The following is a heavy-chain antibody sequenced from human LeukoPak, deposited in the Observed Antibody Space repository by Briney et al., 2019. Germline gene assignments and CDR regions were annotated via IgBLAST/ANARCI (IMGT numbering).Heavy chain of an antibody. CDR1: GNYW. CDR3: AKRVVPATDCFDY. Sequence: GGSLRLSCAASGNYWMHWVRQAPGKGLEWVSGISGSGGNTYYADSVKGRFTISRDNSKNTLYLQMNSLRAEDTAVYYCAKRVVPATDCFDYWGQGTLVTVSS. J-gene: IGHJ4*02. CDR2: ISGSGGNT. V-gene: IGHV3-23*01. D-gene: IGHD2-2*01.